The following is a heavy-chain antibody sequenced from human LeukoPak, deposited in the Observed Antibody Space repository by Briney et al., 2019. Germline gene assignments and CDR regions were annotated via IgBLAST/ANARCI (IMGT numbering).Heavy chain of an antibody. CDR2: VSSSGTTI. CDR3: ARGGNYFNGY. V-gene: IGHV3-48*04. Sequence: PGGSLRLSCAASGFTLNGYWMHWVRQAPGKGLEWVSYVSSSGTTIYYADSVKGRFTISRDNAKNSLFLQMTSLRAEDTAVYYCARGGNYFNGYWGQGTLVTVSS. CDR1: GFTLNGYW. D-gene: IGHD2/OR15-2a*01. J-gene: IGHJ4*02.